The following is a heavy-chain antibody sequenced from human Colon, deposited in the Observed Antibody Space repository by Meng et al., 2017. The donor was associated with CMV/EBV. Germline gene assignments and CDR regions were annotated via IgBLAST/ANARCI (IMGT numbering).Heavy chain of an antibody. CDR2: VYISGNT. CDR1: RASITSYY. J-gene: IGHJ4*02. D-gene: IGHD3-10*01. V-gene: IGHV4-4*07. CDR3: ARDSNLSGLAY. Sequence: QVQLRESGPGLLQPSETLFLTCTVSRASITSYYWSWIRQPAVKGLEWIGRVYISGNTNYNPSLKSRVTMSIDTSKNQLSLNIRSVTAADTAVYYCARDSNLSGLAYWGQGTLVTVSS.